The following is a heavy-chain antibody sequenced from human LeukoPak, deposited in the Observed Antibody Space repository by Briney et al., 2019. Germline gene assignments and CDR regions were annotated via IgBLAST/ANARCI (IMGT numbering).Heavy chain of an antibody. CDR3: AKWGDDNSGFDY. CDR1: GFTFDDYT. CDR2: ITWDGGST. V-gene: IGHV3-43*01. Sequence: PGGSLRLSCAASGFTFDDYTMHWVRQGPGKGLEWVSLITWDGGSTNYADSVKGRFTISRDNSKNSLYLQMNSLITEDTALYYCAKWGDDNSGFDYWGQGTLVTVSS. J-gene: IGHJ4*02. D-gene: IGHD3-22*01.